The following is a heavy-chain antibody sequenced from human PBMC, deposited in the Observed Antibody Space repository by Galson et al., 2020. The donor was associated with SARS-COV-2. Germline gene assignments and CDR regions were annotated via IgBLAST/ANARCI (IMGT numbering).Heavy chain of an antibody. Sequence: GGSLRLSCAASGFTFGNFAMHWVRQAPGKGLEYVSGISSDGETPYYAKSRKDRFTISRDNSKNMFYLQLGSLREEDSAVYFCARGNVAFPAAPMYNYFDPWGQGTLVTVSS. CDR1: GFTFGNFA. J-gene: IGHJ5*02. CDR2: ISSDGETP. CDR3: ARGNVAFPAAPMYNYFDP. V-gene: IGHV3-64*01. D-gene: IGHD1-1*01.